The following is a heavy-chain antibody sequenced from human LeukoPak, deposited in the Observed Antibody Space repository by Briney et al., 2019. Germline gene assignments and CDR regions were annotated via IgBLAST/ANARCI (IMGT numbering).Heavy chain of an antibody. V-gene: IGHV3-30*02. CDR1: GFTFSSYG. J-gene: IGHJ4*02. CDR3: AKDSEDGHNWAPFDY. D-gene: IGHD5-24*01. CDR2: IRYDGSNK. Sequence: GGSLRLSCAASGFTFSSYGMHWVRQAPGKGLEWVAFIRYDGSNKYFADSVKGRFTISRDNSKNTLYLQMSSLRSEDTAVYFCAKDSEDGHNWAPFDYWGQGTLVTVPS.